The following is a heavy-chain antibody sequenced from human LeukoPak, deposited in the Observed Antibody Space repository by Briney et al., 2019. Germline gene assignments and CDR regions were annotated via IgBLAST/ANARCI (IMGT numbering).Heavy chain of an antibody. CDR1: GGSINSYY. J-gene: IGHJ6*02. CDR2: IYSSGST. V-gene: IGHV4-59*08. CDR3: ARHFYGSGSYRAYGMDV. Sequence: SETLSLTCTVSGGSINSYYWSWLRQPPRKGLEWIGYIYSSGSTNYNPPLRSRVTISVTTSKNQFSLKVSSVTAADTAVYYCARHFYGSGSYRAYGMDVWGQGTTVTVSS. D-gene: IGHD3-10*01.